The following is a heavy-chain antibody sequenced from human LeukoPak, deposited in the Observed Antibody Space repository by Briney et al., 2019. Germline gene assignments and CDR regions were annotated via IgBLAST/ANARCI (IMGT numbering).Heavy chain of an antibody. D-gene: IGHD3-16*01. CDR3: ARARSLGRSCYFDL. CDR1: GGSISSSSYY. V-gene: IGHV4-39*07. J-gene: IGHJ2*01. CDR2: IYYSGST. Sequence: SETLSLTCTVSGGSISSSSYYWGWIRQPPGKGLEWIESIYYSGSTYYNPSLKSRVTISVDTSKNQFSLKLSSVTAADTAVYYCARARSLGRSCYFDLWGRGTLVTVSS.